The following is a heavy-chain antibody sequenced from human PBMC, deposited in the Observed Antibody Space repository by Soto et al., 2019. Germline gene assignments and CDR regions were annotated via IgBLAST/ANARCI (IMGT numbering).Heavy chain of an antibody. V-gene: IGHV2-5*02. CDR3: AHIGVAGLGYYFDY. CDR1: GFSLSSTRMA. D-gene: IGHD6-19*01. Sequence: QITLKESGPTLVKPTQTLTLTCTFSGFSLSSTRMAVGWIRQPPGKALEWLALIYWDDDKRYSPFLKSRLTITQDTSKNPVVLTMSNMDPVDTARYYCAHIGVAGLGYYFDYWGQGTLVTVSS. CDR2: IYWDDDK. J-gene: IGHJ4*02.